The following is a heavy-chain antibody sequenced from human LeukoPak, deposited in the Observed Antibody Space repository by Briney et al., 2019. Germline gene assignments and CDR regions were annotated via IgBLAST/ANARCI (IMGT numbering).Heavy chain of an antibody. CDR3: AKDISLNYYDSSGYDY. Sequence: GGSLRLSCAASGFTFSSYSMNWVRQAPGKGLEWVSSISSSSSYIYYADSVKGRFTISRDNAKNSLYLQMNSLRAEDTALYYCAKDISLNYYDSSGYDYWGQGTLVTVSS. J-gene: IGHJ4*02. CDR1: GFTFSSYS. CDR2: ISSSSSYI. V-gene: IGHV3-21*04. D-gene: IGHD3-22*01.